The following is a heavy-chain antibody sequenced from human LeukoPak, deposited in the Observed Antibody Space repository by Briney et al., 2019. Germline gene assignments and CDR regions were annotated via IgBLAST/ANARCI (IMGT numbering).Heavy chain of an antibody. CDR3: AREISSSTSFDY. Sequence: GGSLRLSCAASGFSFSSYSMNWVRQAPGKGLEWVSSISSGSTYVYYADSVKGRFTISRDNAKNSLYLQVSTLRAEDTAVYYCAREISSSTSFDYWGQGTLVTVSS. V-gene: IGHV3-21*01. CDR2: ISSGSTYV. J-gene: IGHJ4*02. D-gene: IGHD2-2*01. CDR1: GFSFSSYS.